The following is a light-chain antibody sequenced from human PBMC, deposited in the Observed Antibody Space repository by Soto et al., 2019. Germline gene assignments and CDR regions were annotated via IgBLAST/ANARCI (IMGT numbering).Light chain of an antibody. CDR1: QSVSSSY. CDR2: GAS. J-gene: IGKJ4*01. CDR3: QQYGSSLGLT. Sequence: ESVLTQSPGTLSLSPGERATLSCRARQSVSSSYLAWYQQKPGQAPRLLIYGASGRATGIPDRFSGSGSGTDFTLTISRLEPEDFAVYYCQQYGSSLGLTFGGGTKVEIK. V-gene: IGKV3-20*01.